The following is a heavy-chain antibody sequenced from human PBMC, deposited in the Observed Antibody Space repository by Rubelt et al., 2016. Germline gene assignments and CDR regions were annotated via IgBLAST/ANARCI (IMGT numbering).Heavy chain of an antibody. CDR2: INHSGST. Sequence: GKGLEWIGEINHSGSTNYNPSLKSRVTISVDTSKNQFSLKLNSVTAADTAVYYCAREGGGHYDFWSGYSVSRPGSAFDIWGQGTMVTVSS. CDR3: AREGGGHYDFWSGYSVSRPGSAFDI. J-gene: IGHJ3*02. D-gene: IGHD3-3*01. V-gene: IGHV4-34*01.